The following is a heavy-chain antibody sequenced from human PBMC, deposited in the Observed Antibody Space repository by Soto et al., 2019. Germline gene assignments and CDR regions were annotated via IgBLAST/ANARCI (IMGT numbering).Heavy chain of an antibody. CDR2: IYNSGST. Sequence: SETLSLTCSVSGVSVGSGSYYWTWIRQPPGKGLEWPGYIYNSGSTNYNPSLKSRVTISVDTSKNQFSLKMSSVTAADTAVYYCARAYSGYVGWFDPWGQGTLVTV. J-gene: IGHJ5*02. D-gene: IGHD5-12*01. CDR1: GVSVGSGSYY. CDR3: ARAYSGYVGWFDP. V-gene: IGHV4-61*01.